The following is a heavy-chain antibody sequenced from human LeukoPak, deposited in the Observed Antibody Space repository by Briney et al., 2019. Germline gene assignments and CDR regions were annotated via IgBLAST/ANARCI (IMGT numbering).Heavy chain of an antibody. D-gene: IGHD4-11*01. CDR2: IIPIFGTA. Sequence: SVKVSCKASGGTFSSYAISWVRQAPGQGLEWKGGIIPIFGTANYAQKFQGRVTITADESTSTAYMELSSLRSEDTAVYYCASKGPTVTTLGVRYYYYMDVWGKGTTVTVSS. CDR1: GGTFSSYA. V-gene: IGHV1-69*13. CDR3: ASKGPTVTTLGVRYYYYMDV. J-gene: IGHJ6*03.